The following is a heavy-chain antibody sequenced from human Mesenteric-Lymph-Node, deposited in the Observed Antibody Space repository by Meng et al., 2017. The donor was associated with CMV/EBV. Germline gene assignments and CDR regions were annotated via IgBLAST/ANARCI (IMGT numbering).Heavy chain of an antibody. CDR1: GFTFSSYS. J-gene: IGHJ6*02. CDR3: ARDRCSSTSCYYYYGMDV. V-gene: IGHV3-21*01. Sequence: GGSLRLSCAASGFTFSSYSMNWVRQAPGKGLEWVSSISSSSYIYYADSVKGRFTISRDNAKNSLYLQMNSLRAEDTAVYYCARDRCSSTSCYYYYGMDVWGQGTTVTVSS. D-gene: IGHD2-2*01. CDR2: ISSSSYI.